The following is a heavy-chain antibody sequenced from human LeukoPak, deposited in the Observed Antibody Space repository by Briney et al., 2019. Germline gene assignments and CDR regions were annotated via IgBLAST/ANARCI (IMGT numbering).Heavy chain of an antibody. CDR1: GFTFGDYA. CDR2: IRGKAYGGTT. Sequence: GGSLRLSCTSSGFTFGDYAMSRFRQAPGKGLEWVAFIRGKAYGGTTEYAASVKGRFIISRDDSKSIAYLQMNSLKTEDTAVYYCTKYSGRIDYWGQGTLVTVSS. D-gene: IGHD5-18*01. V-gene: IGHV3-49*03. CDR3: TKYSGRIDY. J-gene: IGHJ4*02.